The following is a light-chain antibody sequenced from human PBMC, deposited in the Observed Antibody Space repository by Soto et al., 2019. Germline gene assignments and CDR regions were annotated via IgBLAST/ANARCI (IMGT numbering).Light chain of an antibody. V-gene: IGKV3-20*01. J-gene: IGKJ5*01. CDR2: GAS. CDR3: QQYNKRPPF. Sequence: EIVLTQSPGTLSLSPGERATLSCRASQSVSSSYLAWYQQKPGQAPRLLIYGASSRATGIPDRFSGSGSGTEFTLTISSLQSEDFAVYYCQQYNKRPPFFGQGTRLEIK. CDR1: QSVSSSY.